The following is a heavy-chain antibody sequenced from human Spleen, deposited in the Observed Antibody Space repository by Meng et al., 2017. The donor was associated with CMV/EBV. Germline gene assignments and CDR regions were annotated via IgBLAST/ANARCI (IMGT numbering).Heavy chain of an antibody. Sequence: CKASGYTFISHYMRWVRQAPGQGLEWMGIINPSGGSTTYAQKFQGRVTMTRDTSTSTVYMELSSLRSEDTAVYYCARDGSPGIYYFDYWGQGTLVTVSS. CDR2: INPSGGST. D-gene: IGHD3-10*01. V-gene: IGHV1-46*01. CDR3: ARDGSPGIYYFDY. CDR1: GYTFISHY. J-gene: IGHJ4*02.